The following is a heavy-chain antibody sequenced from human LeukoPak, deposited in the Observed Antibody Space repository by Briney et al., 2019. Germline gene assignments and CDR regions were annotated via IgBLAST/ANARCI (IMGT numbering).Heavy chain of an antibody. D-gene: IGHD1-26*01. CDR1: GRSISSYY. J-gene: IGHJ3*02. CDR3: ASDSGSYLDTFDI. V-gene: IGHV4-59*08. Sequence: SETLSLTCTVPGRSISSYYWRWVRQPPGKGLERLGCIYYSGSNKYNPSLKSRVTISLDTSKNQFSLKLSSVTAADTAVYYCASDSGSYLDTFDIWGQGTMVTVSS. CDR2: IYYSGSN.